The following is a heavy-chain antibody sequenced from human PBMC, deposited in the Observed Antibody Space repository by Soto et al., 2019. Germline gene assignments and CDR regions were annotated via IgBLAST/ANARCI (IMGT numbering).Heavy chain of an antibody. CDR2: ISGSGGST. V-gene: IGHV3-23*01. Sequence: PGGSLRLSCAASGFTFSSYAMSWVRQAPGKGLEWVSAISGSGGSTYYADSVKGRFTISRDNSKNTLYLQMNSLRAEDTAVYYCAKDLFGGTNVLRGYWGQGTLVTVSS. CDR1: GFTFSSYA. CDR3: AKDLFGGTNVLRGY. J-gene: IGHJ4*02. D-gene: IGHD3-3*01.